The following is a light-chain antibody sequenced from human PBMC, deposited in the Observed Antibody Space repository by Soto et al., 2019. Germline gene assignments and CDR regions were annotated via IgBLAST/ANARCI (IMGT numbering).Light chain of an antibody. CDR1: QTISSW. V-gene: IGKV1-5*03. J-gene: IGKJ3*01. CDR2: KAS. Sequence: DIQMTQSPSTLSGSVGDRVTITCRASQTISSWLAWYQQKPGKAPKLLIYKASTLKSGVPSRFSGSGSGTDFTLTISSLEPEDFAVYYCQQRSNWLGFTFGPGTKVDIK. CDR3: QQRSNWLGFT.